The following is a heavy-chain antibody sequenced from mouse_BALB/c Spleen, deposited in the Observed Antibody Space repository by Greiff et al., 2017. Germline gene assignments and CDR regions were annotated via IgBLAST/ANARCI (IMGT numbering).Heavy chain of an antibody. CDR2: IWGDGST. Sequence: VQLQQSGPGLVAPSQSLSITCTVSGFSLTGYGVNWVRQPPGKGLEWLGMIWGDGSTDYNSARKSRMSISKDNSKSQVFLKMNSLQTDDTARYYCARDGDLYDPYCAMDYWGQGTSVTVSS. J-gene: IGHJ4*01. CDR3: ARDGDLYDPYCAMDY. V-gene: IGHV2-6-7*01. D-gene: IGHD2-3*01. CDR1: GFSLTGYG.